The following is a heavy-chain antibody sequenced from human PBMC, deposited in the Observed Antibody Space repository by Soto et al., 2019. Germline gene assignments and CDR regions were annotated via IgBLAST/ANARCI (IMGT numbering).Heavy chain of an antibody. J-gene: IGHJ4*02. CDR1: GYTFTSYG. V-gene: IGHV1-18*04. D-gene: IGHD3-22*01. Sequence: ASVKVSCKASGYTFTSYGISWVRQAPGQGLEWMGWISAYNGNTNYAQKLQGRVTMTTDTSTSTAYMELRSLRSDDTAVYYCARDYYDSSGYPYHYFDYWGQGTLVTVSS. CDR3: ARDYYDSSGYPYHYFDY. CDR2: ISAYNGNT.